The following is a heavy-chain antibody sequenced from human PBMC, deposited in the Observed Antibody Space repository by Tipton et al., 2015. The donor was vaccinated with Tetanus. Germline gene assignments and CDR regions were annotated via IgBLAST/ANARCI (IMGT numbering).Heavy chain of an antibody. D-gene: IGHD1-26*01. CDR2: IYNSGST. Sequence: TLSLTCTVSGDSIRSSSYYWGWIRQPPGKGLEWIGDIYNSGSTYYNPSLKSRVTILVDTTKNQLSLKLKSVTAADTAVYYCARDQARGARGWNYFDYWGQGSLVTVSS. CDR3: ARDQARGARGWNYFDY. CDR1: GDSIRSSSYY. J-gene: IGHJ4*02. V-gene: IGHV4-39*07.